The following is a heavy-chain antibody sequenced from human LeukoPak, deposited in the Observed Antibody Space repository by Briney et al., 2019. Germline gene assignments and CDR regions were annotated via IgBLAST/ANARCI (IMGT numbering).Heavy chain of an antibody. J-gene: IGHJ2*01. CDR2: INSDGSST. V-gene: IGHV3-74*01. CDR3: ARSGSYYVWYFDL. D-gene: IGHD1-26*01. Sequence: GGSLRLSCAVSGFTFSSYWMHWVRQAPGKGLVWVSRINSDGSSTSYADSVKGRFTISRDNAKNTLYLQMNSLRAEDTAVYYCARSGSYYVWYFDLWGRGTLVTVSS. CDR1: GFTFSSYW.